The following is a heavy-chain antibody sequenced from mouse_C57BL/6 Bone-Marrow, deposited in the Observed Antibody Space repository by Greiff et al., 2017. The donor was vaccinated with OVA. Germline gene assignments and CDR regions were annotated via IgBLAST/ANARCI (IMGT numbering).Heavy chain of an antibody. CDR3: ARLGYYYGSNYAMDY. CDR2: IDPSDSET. CDR1: GYTFTSYW. D-gene: IGHD1-1*01. V-gene: IGHV1-52*01. J-gene: IGHJ4*01. Sequence: QVHLQQPGAELVRPGSSVKLSCKASGYTFTSYWMHWVKQRPIQGLEWIGNIDPSDSETHYNQKFKDKATLTVDKSSSTAYMQLSSLTSEDSAVYYCARLGYYYGSNYAMDYWGQGTSVTVSS.